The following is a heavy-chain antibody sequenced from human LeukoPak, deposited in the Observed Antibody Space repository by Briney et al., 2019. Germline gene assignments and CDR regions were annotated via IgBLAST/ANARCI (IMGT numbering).Heavy chain of an antibody. CDR2: IYPDDSDT. CDR1: GYRFTSYW. CDR3: AIGGDSTTSCYRCFDY. Sequence: PGESLKISSKGSGYRFTSYWIGWVRQMPGKGLEWMGLIYPDDSDTRYSPSFQGQVTISADKSISTAYLQWSSLKASDTAMYYCAIGGDSTTSCYRCFDYWGQGTLVTVSS. V-gene: IGHV5-51*01. D-gene: IGHD2-2*02. J-gene: IGHJ4*02.